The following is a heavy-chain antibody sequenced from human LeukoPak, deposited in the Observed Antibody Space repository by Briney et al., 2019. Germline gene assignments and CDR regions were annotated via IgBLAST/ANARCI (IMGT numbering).Heavy chain of an antibody. Sequence: PGGSLRLSCGASGLTFSTYSMNWVRQAPGKGLEWVSYISSDSGTIYYADSVKGRFTISRDNAKNSLYLQMNSLRAEDTAVYYCTRDRYFYDSSGHPYYFDYWGQGTLVTVSS. CDR1: GLTFSTYS. J-gene: IGHJ4*02. V-gene: IGHV3-48*01. D-gene: IGHD3-22*01. CDR3: TRDRYFYDSSGHPYYFDY. CDR2: ISSDSGTI.